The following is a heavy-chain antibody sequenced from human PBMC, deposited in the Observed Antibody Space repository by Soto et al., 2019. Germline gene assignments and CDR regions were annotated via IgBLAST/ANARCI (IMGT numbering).Heavy chain of an antibody. V-gene: IGHV3-23*01. J-gene: IGHJ4*02. CDR2: ISGSGQTT. D-gene: IGHD4-4*01. CDR3: AKSRGDSWTTYFFDY. CDR1: GFTFSSYS. Sequence: EVQLLESGGGSVQPGGSLMLSCAASGFTFSSYSLSWLRQAPGKGLEWVSGISGSGQTTHYKDSVKGRFTISRDNFRNTLYLKVNSLRAEDTAIYCCAKSRGDSWTTYFFDYWGQGALVTVSS.